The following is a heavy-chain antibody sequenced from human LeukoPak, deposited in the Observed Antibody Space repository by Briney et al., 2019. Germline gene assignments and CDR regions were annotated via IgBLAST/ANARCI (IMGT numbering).Heavy chain of an antibody. V-gene: IGHV4-59*01. Sequence: SETLSLTCTVSGGSISSYYWSWIRQPPGKGLEWIGYIYYSGSTKYNPSLKSRVTISIDTSKNQFSLKLSSVTAVDTAVYYCARYYYGPYYFDYWGQGTLVTVSS. J-gene: IGHJ4*02. CDR3: ARYYYGPYYFDY. CDR2: IYYSGST. CDR1: GGSISSYY. D-gene: IGHD3-10*01.